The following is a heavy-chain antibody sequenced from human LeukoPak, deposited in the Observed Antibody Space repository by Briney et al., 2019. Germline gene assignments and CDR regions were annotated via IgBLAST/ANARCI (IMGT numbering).Heavy chain of an antibody. CDR3: ARPAWGQWLAEFDY. D-gene: IGHD6-19*01. CDR2: ISYDGSNK. J-gene: IGHJ4*02. CDR1: GFTFSSYA. Sequence: GRSLRLSCAASGFTFSSYAMHWVRQAPGKGLEWVAVISYDGSNKYYADSVKGRFTISRDNSKNTLYLQMNRLRAEDTAVYYCARPAWGQWLAEFDYWGQGTLVTVSS. V-gene: IGHV3-30-3*01.